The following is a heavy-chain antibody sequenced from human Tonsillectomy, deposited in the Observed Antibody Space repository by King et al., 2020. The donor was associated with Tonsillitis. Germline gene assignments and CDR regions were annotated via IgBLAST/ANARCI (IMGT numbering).Heavy chain of an antibody. V-gene: IGHV4-38-2*01. D-gene: IGHD6-13*01. CDR1: GYSISSGYY. Sequence: VQLQESGPGLVKPSETLSLTCAVSGYSISSGYYWGWIRQPPGKGLEWIGSNYHSGSTYYNPSLKSRVTISVDTSKNQFSLKLSSVTAAATAVYYCARVPITRGSWVNYFDYWGQGTLVTVSS. J-gene: IGHJ4*02. CDR2: NYHSGST. CDR3: ARVPITRGSWVNYFDY.